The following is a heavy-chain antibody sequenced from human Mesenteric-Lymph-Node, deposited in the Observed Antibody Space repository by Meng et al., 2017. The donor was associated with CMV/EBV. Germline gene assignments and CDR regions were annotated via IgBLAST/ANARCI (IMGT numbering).Heavy chain of an antibody. D-gene: IGHD3/OR15-3a*01. Sequence: GGPLRLSCAASGLTISTNYMNWVRQVPGKGLEWVSLLYSDGSTYYADSVKGRFTISRDNSKNTLFLQMKSLRAEDTAVYYCARALFWTGAFDYWGQGTLVTVSS. J-gene: IGHJ4*02. CDR2: LYSDGST. CDR1: GLTISTNY. V-gene: IGHV3-53*01. CDR3: ARALFWTGAFDY.